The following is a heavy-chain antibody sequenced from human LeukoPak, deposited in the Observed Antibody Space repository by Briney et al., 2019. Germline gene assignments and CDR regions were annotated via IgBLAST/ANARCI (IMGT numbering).Heavy chain of an antibody. V-gene: IGHV4-39*01. D-gene: IGHD3-9*01. CDR1: GGSISSSSYY. CDR2: IYYSGST. J-gene: IGHJ4*02. CDR3: ASLNYDILTGYQVYFDY. Sequence: SETLSLTCTVSGGSISSSSYYWGWIRQPPGKGLEWIGSIYYSGSTYYNPSLKSRVTISADTSKNQFSLKLSSVTAADTAVYYCASLNYDILTGYQVYFDYWGQGTLVTVSS.